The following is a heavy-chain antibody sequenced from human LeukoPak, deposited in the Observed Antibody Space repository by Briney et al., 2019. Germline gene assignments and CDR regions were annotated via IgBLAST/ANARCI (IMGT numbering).Heavy chain of an antibody. J-gene: IGHJ6*03. CDR2: IRYDGINK. D-gene: IGHD2-15*01. CDR3: ARDEGYCSGGRCDDWGYSMDV. Sequence: PGGSLRLSCAASGFTFRSYGMHWVRQAPGKGLEWVAFIRYDGINKYYADSVKGRFTISRDNSKNTLYLQMNSLRAEDTAVYYCARDEGYCSGGRCDDWGYSMDVWGKGTTVTISS. V-gene: IGHV3-30*02. CDR1: GFTFRSYG.